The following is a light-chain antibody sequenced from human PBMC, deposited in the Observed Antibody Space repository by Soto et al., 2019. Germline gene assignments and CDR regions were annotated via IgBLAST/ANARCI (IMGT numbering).Light chain of an antibody. CDR2: SND. CDR1: SFNIGSNT. J-gene: IGLJ1*01. V-gene: IGLV1-44*01. Sequence: QSALTQSPSVSGTPGQRVTISCSGSSFNIGSNTVNWYQQLPGTAPKLLIYSNDQRPSGVPDRFSGSKSGTSASLAISGLQSEDEADYYCAAWDDSLNGYVFGSGTKVTDL. CDR3: AAWDDSLNGYV.